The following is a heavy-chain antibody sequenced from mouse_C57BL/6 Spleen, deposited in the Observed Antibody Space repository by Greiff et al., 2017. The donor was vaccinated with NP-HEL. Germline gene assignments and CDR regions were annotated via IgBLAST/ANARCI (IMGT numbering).Heavy chain of an antibody. CDR3: ARSAGYYGPFAY. Sequence: VQGVESGAELARPGASVKLSCKASGYTFTSYGISWVKQRTGQGLEWIGEIYPRSGNTYYNEKFKGKATLTADKSSSTAYMELRSLTSEDSAVYFCARSAGYYGPFAYWGQGTLVTVSA. V-gene: IGHV1-81*01. CDR1: GYTFTSYG. CDR2: IYPRSGNT. J-gene: IGHJ3*01. D-gene: IGHD1-1*01.